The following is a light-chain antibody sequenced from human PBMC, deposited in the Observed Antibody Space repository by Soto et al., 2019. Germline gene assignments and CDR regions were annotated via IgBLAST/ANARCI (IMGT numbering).Light chain of an antibody. J-gene: IGLJ2*01. Sequence: QSVRTQSPSASASLGASVKSTCTLSSGHSSYAIAWHQQQPEKGPRYLMKLSSDGSHSKGDGIPDRFSGSSSGAERYLTISSLQSEDEADYYCQTWDTGARVVFGGATKLTVL. V-gene: IGLV4-69*01. CDR1: SGHSSYA. CDR3: QTWDTGARVV. CDR2: LSSDGSH.